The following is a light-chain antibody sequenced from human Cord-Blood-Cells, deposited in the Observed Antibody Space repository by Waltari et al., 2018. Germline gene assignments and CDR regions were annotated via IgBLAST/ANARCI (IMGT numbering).Light chain of an antibody. CDR2: EGS. J-gene: IGLJ2*01. CDR1: SSDVGSYNL. CDR3: CSYAGSSV. V-gene: IGLV2-23*01. Sequence: QSALTQPASVSGSPGPSITISCTGTSSDVGSYNLVSWYQQHPGKAPKLMIYEGSKRPSGVSNRFSGSKSGNTASLTISGLQAEDEADYYCCSYAGSSVFGGGTKLTVL.